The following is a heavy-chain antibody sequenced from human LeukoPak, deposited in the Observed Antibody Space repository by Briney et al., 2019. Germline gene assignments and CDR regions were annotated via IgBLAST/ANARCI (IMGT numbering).Heavy chain of an antibody. CDR2: VWSDGSTK. Sequence: GRSLRLSCAASRFTFSSYAINWVRQAPGKGLEWVGNVWSDGSTKNYGDSVKGRFTVSRDNSKNTLYLQMNSLRVDDTAVYFCAKGGARPLDDAYDIWGQGTMVTVSS. CDR3: AKGGARPLDDAYDI. J-gene: IGHJ3*02. CDR1: RFTFSSYA. V-gene: IGHV3-33*06.